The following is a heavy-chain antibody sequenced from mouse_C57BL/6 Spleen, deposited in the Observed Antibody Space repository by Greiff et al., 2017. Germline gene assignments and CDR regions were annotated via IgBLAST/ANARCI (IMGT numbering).Heavy chain of an antibody. Sequence: QVQLKQSGPGLVAPSQSLSITCTVSGFSLTSYGVHWVRQPPGKGLEWLVVIWSDGSTTYNSALKSRLSISKDTSKSQVFLKMNSLQTDDTAMYXCARHEGLRPFAYWGQGTLVTVSA. CDR3: ARHEGLRPFAY. J-gene: IGHJ3*01. D-gene: IGHD2-4*01. CDR1: GFSLTSYG. V-gene: IGHV2-6-1*01. CDR2: IWSDGST.